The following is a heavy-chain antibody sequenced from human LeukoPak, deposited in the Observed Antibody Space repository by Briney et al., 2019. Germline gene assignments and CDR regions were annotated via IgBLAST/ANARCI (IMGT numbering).Heavy chain of an antibody. Sequence: GGSLGLSCATSGFTFSSYTMNWVRQAPGKGLEWISSILSDSGTTIHYADSVKGRFTISRDNAKNSLYLQMNSQRVEDTAVYYCVRGTSHPVWGQGTAVTVSS. J-gene: IGHJ3*01. D-gene: IGHD1-14*01. CDR2: ILSDSGTTI. CDR1: GFTFSSYT. V-gene: IGHV3-48*04. CDR3: VRGTSHPV.